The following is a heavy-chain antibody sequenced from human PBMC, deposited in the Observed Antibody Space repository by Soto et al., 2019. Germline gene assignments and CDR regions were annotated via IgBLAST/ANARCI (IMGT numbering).Heavy chain of an antibody. CDR2: IRSDGDTT. J-gene: IGHJ4*02. CDR1: GFTFSSYG. Sequence: EMQVLESGGGLVQPGGSLRLSCAASGFTFSSYGMNWVRQAPGKGLEWVSGIRSDGDTTYNADSVKGRFTVSRDTSRNTVDLPMHTLRAEGTSGYYCSKRKGVVATPDGAKCWGPGTLVTVSS. V-gene: IGHV3-23*01. D-gene: IGHD2-15*01. CDR3: SKRKGVVATPDGAKC.